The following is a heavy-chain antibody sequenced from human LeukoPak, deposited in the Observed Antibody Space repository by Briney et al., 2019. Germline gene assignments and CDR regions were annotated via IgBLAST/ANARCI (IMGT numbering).Heavy chain of an antibody. CDR3: AREDPYDSSGYYLGDAFDI. V-gene: IGHV4-61*02. CDR1: GGSISSGSYY. Sequence: PSETLSLTCTVSGGSISSGSYYWSWIRQPAGKGLEWIGRIYTSGSTNYNPSLKSRVTISVDTSKNQFSLKLSSVTAADTAVYYCAREDPYDSSGYYLGDAFDIWGQGTMVTVSS. J-gene: IGHJ3*02. CDR2: IYTSGST. D-gene: IGHD3-22*01.